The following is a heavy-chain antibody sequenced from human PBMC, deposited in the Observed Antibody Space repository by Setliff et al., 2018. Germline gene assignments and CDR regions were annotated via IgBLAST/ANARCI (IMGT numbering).Heavy chain of an antibody. J-gene: IGHJ4*02. CDR1: RFTFSNYW. CDR2: IKEDGSEK. CDR3: ARGGDYCGGECYIPPPDSY. V-gene: IGHV3-7*01. D-gene: IGHD2-21*01. Sequence: GSLRLSCAASRFTFSNYWMSWVRQAPGKGLEWVANIKEDGSEKYYVDSVKGRFTISRDNAKNSLYLQMNSLRPEDTAVYYCARGGDYCGGECYIPPPDSYWGQGTLVTVSS.